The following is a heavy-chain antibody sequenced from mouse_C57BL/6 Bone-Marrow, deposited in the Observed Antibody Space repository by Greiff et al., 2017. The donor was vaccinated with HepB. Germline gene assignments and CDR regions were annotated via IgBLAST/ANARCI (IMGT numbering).Heavy chain of an antibody. CDR2: ISYDGSN. CDR1: GYSITSGYY. J-gene: IGHJ4*01. CDR3: ARDDYDGYYYAMDY. Sequence: EVKLMESGPGLVKPSQSLSLTCSVTGYSITSGYYWNWIRQFPGNKLEWMGYISYDGSNNYNPSLKNRISITRDTSENQFFLKLNSVTTEDTATYYCARDDYDGYYYAMDYWGQGTSVTVSS. D-gene: IGHD2-4*01. V-gene: IGHV3-6*01.